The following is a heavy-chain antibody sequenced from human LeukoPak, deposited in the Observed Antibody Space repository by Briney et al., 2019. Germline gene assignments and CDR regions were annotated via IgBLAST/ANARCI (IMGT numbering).Heavy chain of an antibody. Sequence: EASVKVSCKASGYTFTSYDINWVRQATGQGLEWMGWMNPNSGNTGYAQKFQGRVTMTRNTSISTAYMELSSLRSEDTAVYYCARGRTPPTGAFDIWGQGTMVTVSS. J-gene: IGHJ3*02. V-gene: IGHV1-8*01. CDR3: ARGRTPPTGAFDI. CDR1: GYTFTSYD. D-gene: IGHD4-17*01. CDR2: MNPNSGNT.